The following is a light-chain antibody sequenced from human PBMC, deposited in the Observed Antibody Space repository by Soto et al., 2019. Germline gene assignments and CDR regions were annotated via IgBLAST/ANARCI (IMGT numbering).Light chain of an antibody. CDR3: QQYDNLLLLT. CDR2: DAS. CDR1: QDISNY. V-gene: IGKV1-33*01. Sequence: DIQMTQSPSSLSASAGDRVTITCQASQDISNYLNWYQQKPGKAPKLLIYDASNLETGVPSRFSGSGSGTDFTFTISSLQPEDIATYYCQQYDNLLLLTFGGGTKVDIK. J-gene: IGKJ4*01.